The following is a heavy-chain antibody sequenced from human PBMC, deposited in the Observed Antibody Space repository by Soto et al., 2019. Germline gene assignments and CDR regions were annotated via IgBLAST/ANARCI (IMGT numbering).Heavy chain of an antibody. Sequence: GGSLRLSCAASGFTFSSYAMHWVRQAPGKGLEWVAVISYDGSNKYYADSVKGRFTISRDNSKNTLYLQMNSLRAEDTAVYYCARDIGAARMDYWGQGTLVTVSS. J-gene: IGHJ4*02. V-gene: IGHV3-30-3*01. CDR1: GFTFSSYA. D-gene: IGHD6-6*01. CDR2: ISYDGSNK. CDR3: ARDIGAARMDY.